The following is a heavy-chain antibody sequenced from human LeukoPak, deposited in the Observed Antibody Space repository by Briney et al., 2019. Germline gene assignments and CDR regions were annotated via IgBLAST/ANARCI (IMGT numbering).Heavy chain of an antibody. CDR1: GFTFSSYA. D-gene: IGHD6-13*01. CDR3: ASTSGTPGITAAGFDY. V-gene: IGHV3-30*04. J-gene: IGHJ4*02. Sequence: PGGSPRLSCAASGFTFSSYAMHWVRQAPGKGLEWVAVISYDGSNKYYADSVKGRFTISRDNSKNTLYLQMNSLRSDDTAVYYCASTSGTPGITAAGFDYWGQGTLVTVSS. CDR2: ISYDGSNK.